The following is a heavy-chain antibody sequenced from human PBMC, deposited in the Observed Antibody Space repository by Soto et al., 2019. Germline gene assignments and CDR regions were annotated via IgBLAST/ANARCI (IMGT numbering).Heavy chain of an antibody. CDR2: IYYSGST. V-gene: IGHV4-59*01. CDR1: GGSISSYY. J-gene: IGHJ6*02. D-gene: IGHD5-18*01. CDR3: ARTGYSYGYYYYYGMDV. Sequence: SETLSLTCTVSGGSISSYYWSWIRQPPGKGLEWIGYIYYSGSTNYNPSLKSRVTISVDTSKNQFSLKLSSVTAADTAVYYCARTGYSYGYYYYYGMDVWGQGTTVTVSS.